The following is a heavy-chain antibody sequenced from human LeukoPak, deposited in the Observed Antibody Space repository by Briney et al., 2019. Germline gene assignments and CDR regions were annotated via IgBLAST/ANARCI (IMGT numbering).Heavy chain of an antibody. Sequence: PVASVKVSCKASGGTFSSYAISWVRQAPGQGLEWMGRIIPILGIANYAQKFQGRVTITADKSTSTAYMELSSLRSEDTAVYYCARDSEKSRAYYDILTGYSLYWGQGTLVTVSS. J-gene: IGHJ4*02. CDR1: GGTFSSYA. CDR3: ARDSEKSRAYYDILTGYSLY. V-gene: IGHV1-69*04. D-gene: IGHD3-9*01. CDR2: IIPILGIA.